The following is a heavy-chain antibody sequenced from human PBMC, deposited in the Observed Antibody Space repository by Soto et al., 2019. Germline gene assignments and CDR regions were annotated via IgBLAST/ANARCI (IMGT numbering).Heavy chain of an antibody. CDR3: ARQYYYDSSGSDFSLGWFDP. D-gene: IGHD3-22*01. Sequence: QMQLQESGPGLVKPSETLSLTCNVSGGSISSSSYYWGWIRQPPGKGLEWIGSIYYSVITYYNPSLKRRVTISVETSKDHLSVNLSSVTAAHTAVYSCARQYYYDSSGSDFSLGWFDPGGPGTL. CDR1: GGSISSSSYY. CDR2: IYYSVIT. J-gene: IGHJ5*02. V-gene: IGHV4-39*01.